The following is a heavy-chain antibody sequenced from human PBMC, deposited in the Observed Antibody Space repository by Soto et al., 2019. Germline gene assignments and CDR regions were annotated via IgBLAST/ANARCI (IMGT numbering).Heavy chain of an antibody. V-gene: IGHV4-59*12. Sequence: PSETLSLTCTVSGGSISSYYWSWIRQPPGKGLEWIGEVFHGGAANYNPSLKSRVTISLDKSNNQFSLTLTSVTAADTAIYYCARNPFDYWGLGTLVTVSS. J-gene: IGHJ4*02. CDR3: ARNPFDY. CDR1: GGSISSYY. CDR2: VFHGGAA.